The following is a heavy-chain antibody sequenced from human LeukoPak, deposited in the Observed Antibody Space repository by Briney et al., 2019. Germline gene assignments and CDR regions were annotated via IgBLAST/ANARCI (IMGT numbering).Heavy chain of an antibody. CDR1: GGSISSSSYY. J-gene: IGHJ5*02. D-gene: IGHD3-10*01. CDR3: ARLVFRPTYYYGSGRLNWFDP. CDR2: INHSGST. Sequence: SETLSLTCTVSGGSISSSSYYWGWIRQPPGKGLEWIGEINHSGSTNYNPSLKSRVTISVDTSKNQFSLKLSSVTAADTAVYYCARLVFRPTYYYGSGRLNWFDPWGQGTLVTVSS. V-gene: IGHV4-39*07.